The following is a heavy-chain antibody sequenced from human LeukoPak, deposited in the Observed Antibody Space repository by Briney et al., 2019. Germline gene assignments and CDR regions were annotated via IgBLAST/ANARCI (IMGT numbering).Heavy chain of an antibody. V-gene: IGHV1-18*01. CDR1: GYTLTSYG. J-gene: IGHJ4*02. CDR2: ISAYNGNT. D-gene: IGHD3-10*01. Sequence: ASVKVSCKPSGYTLTSYGISWVRQAPGQGLEWMGWISAYNGNTNYAQKLQGRVTITTDTSTSTAYMELRSLRSADTAVYYCARAGGSGSYLYWGPGTLVTVSS. CDR3: ARAGGSGSYLY.